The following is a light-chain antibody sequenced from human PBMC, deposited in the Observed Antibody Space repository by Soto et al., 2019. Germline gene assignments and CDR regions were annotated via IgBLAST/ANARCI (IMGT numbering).Light chain of an antibody. J-gene: IGKJ1*01. V-gene: IGKV3-20*01. Sequence: EIVLTQSPGTLSLSPGERATLSCRASQSVNSNYLAWYQQKPGQTPRLLIYAASRRATGIPDRFSGSGSGTDFTLTISRLEPEDFAVYYCQQFGSSPAFGQGAKVVI. CDR3: QQFGSSPA. CDR1: QSVNSNY. CDR2: AAS.